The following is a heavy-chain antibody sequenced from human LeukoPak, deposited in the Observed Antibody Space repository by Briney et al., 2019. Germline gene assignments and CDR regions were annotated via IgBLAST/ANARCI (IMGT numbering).Heavy chain of an antibody. Sequence: ASVKVSCKASGYTFTSYGISWVRQAPGQGLEWMGWISAYNGNTNYAQKLQGRVTMTTGTSTSTAYMELRSLRSDDTAVYYCARVREEGYYDSSGYGVDYWGQGTLVTVSS. J-gene: IGHJ4*02. D-gene: IGHD3-22*01. V-gene: IGHV1-18*01. CDR2: ISAYNGNT. CDR1: GYTFTSYG. CDR3: ARVREEGYYDSSGYGVDY.